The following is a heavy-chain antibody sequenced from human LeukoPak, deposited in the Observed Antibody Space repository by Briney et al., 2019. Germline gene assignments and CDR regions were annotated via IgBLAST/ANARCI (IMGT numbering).Heavy chain of an antibody. CDR3: AREGAYSSSWYYYYYYYYMDV. CDR2: ISSSGSTI. Sequence: GGSLRLSCAASGFTFSSYEMNWVRQAPGKGLEWVSYISSSGSTIYYADSVKGRFTISRDNAKNSLCLQMNSLRAEDTAVYYCAREGAYSSSWYYYYYYYYMDVWGKGTTVTISS. CDR1: GFTFSSYE. J-gene: IGHJ6*03. D-gene: IGHD6-13*01. V-gene: IGHV3-48*03.